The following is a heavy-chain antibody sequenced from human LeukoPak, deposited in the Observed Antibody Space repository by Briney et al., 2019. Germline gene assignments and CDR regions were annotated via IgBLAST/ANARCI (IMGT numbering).Heavy chain of an antibody. V-gene: IGHV4-34*01. CDR1: GGSFSGYY. D-gene: IGHD3-3*01. CDR3: ASSSQAASGYYFPAYMDV. CDR2: INHSGST. J-gene: IGHJ6*03. Sequence: PSETLSLTCAVYGGSFSGYYWSWIRQPPGKGLEWIGEINHSGSTNYNPSLKSRVTILVDTSKNQFSLKLSSVTAADTAVYYCASSSQAASGYYFPAYMDVWGKGTTVTVSS.